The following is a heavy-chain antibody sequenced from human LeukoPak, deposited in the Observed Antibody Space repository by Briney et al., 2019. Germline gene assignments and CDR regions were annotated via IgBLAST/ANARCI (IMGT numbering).Heavy chain of an antibody. J-gene: IGHJ4*02. CDR2: ISYDGSNK. CDR3: ARERTDHSGYDY. CDR1: AFTFSSYA. D-gene: IGHD5-12*01. V-gene: IGHV3-30*14. Sequence: GGSLRLSCAASAFTFSSYAMHWVRQAPGKGLEWVAVISYDGSNKYYADSVKGRFTISRDNSKNTLYLQMNSLRAEDTAVYYCARERTDHSGYDYWGQGTLVTVSS.